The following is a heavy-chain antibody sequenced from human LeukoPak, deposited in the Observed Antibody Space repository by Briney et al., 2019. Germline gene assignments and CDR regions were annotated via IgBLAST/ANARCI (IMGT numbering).Heavy chain of an antibody. CDR1: GYTFTSYG. CDR3: ARSRGNYYDSSGYSLGAFDI. V-gene: IGHV1-18*01. Sequence: GASVKVSCKASGYTFTSYGISWVRQAPGQGLEWMGWISAYNGNTNYAQKLQGRVTMTTDTSTRAAYMELRSLRSDDTAVYYCARSRGNYYDSSGYSLGAFDIWGQGTMVTVSS. CDR2: ISAYNGNT. J-gene: IGHJ3*02. D-gene: IGHD3-22*01.